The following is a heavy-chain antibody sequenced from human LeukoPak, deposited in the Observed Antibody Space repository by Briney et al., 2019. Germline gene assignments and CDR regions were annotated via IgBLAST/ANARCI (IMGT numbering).Heavy chain of an antibody. J-gene: IGHJ4*02. CDR1: GYTLTSYG. Sequence: ASVKVSCKASGYTLTSYGISWVRQAPGQGLEWMGWISAYNGNTNYAQKLQGRVTMTTDTSTSTAYMELSSLRSEDTAVYYCARASHLGLNRLVDYWGQGTLVTVSS. CDR2: ISAYNGNT. D-gene: IGHD3-16*01. CDR3: ARASHLGLNRLVDY. V-gene: IGHV1-18*01.